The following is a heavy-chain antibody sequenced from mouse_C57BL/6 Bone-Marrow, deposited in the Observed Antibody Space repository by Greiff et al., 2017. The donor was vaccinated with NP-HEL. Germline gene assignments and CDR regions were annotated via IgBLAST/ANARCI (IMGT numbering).Heavy chain of an antibody. D-gene: IGHD2-10*02. J-gene: IGHJ2*01. V-gene: IGHV3-6*01. CDR3: AKGYGNYEGDY. Sequence: EVQVVESGPGLVKPSQSLSLTCSVTGYSITSGYYWNWIRQFPGNKLEWMGYISYDGSNNYNPSLKYRISITRDTSKNQFFLKLNSVTTEDTATYYCAKGYGNYEGDYWGQGTTLTVSS. CDR1: GYSITSGYY. CDR2: ISYDGSN.